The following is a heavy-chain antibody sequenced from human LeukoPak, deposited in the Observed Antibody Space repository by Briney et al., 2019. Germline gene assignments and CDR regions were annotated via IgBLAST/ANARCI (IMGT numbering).Heavy chain of an antibody. Sequence: SVKVSCKASGGTFSSYAISWVRQAPGQGLEWMGRIIPILGIANYAQKFQGRVTITADKSTSTAYMELSSLRSEDTAVYYCARQDSSSFVDYFDYWGQGTLVTVSS. CDR1: GGTFSSYA. D-gene: IGHD6-13*01. CDR2: IIPILGIA. J-gene: IGHJ4*02. CDR3: ARQDSSSFVDYFDY. V-gene: IGHV1-69*04.